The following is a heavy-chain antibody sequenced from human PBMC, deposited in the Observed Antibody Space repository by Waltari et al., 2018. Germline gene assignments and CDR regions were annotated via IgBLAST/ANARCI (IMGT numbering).Heavy chain of an antibody. V-gene: IGHV3-53*01. CDR3: ATFSNWVHDTFDI. J-gene: IGHJ3*02. CDR2: IYGVDST. D-gene: IGHD3-16*01. CDR1: GFSVSNSY. Sequence: EVQLVESGGGLIQPGGSLRLSCAASGFSVSNSYVSWVRQAPGKGLEWISFIYGVDSTLYVDSVKGRCTVSRDNSKNTVHLQMNSVRVDDTAVYYCATFSNWVHDTFDIWGQGTLVSVSS.